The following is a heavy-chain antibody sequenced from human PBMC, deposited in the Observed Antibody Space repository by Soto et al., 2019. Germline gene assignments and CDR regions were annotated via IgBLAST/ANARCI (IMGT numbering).Heavy chain of an antibody. CDR1: GGTFSSYA. V-gene: IGHV1-69*06. CDR2: IIPIFGTA. Sequence: QVQLVQSGAEVKKPGSSVKVSCKASGGTFSSYAISWVRQAPEQGLEWMGGIIPIFGTANYAQKFQGRVTITADKSTSTAYMELSSLRSEATAVYYCARARGLGYCSGGSCLHFDYWGQGTLVTVSS. D-gene: IGHD2-15*01. J-gene: IGHJ4*02. CDR3: ARARGLGYCSGGSCLHFDY.